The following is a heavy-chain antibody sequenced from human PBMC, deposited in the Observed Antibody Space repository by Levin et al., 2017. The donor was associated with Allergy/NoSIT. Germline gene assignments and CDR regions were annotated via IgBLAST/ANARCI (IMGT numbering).Heavy chain of an antibody. J-gene: IGHJ4*02. CDR2: ISYDGSNK. CDR3: ARDMALTYYDFWSGYYNFDY. D-gene: IGHD3-3*01. Sequence: GGSLRLSCAASGFTFSSYAMHWVRQAPGKGLEWVAVISYDGSNKYYADSVKGRFTISRDNSKNTLYLQMNSLRAEDTAVYYCARDMALTYYDFWSGYYNFDYWGQGTLVTVSS. CDR1: GFTFSSYA. V-gene: IGHV3-30*04.